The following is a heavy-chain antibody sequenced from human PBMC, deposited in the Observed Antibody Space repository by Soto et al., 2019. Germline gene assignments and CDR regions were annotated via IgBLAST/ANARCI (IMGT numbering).Heavy chain of an antibody. CDR2: IWYDGSNK. J-gene: IGHJ4*02. D-gene: IGHD1-26*01. Sequence: PGGSLRLSCAASGFTFSSYGMHWVRQAPGKGLEWVAVIWYDGSNKYYADSVKGRFTISRDNSKNTLYLQMNSLRAEDTAVYYCARAVGAPYFDYWGQGTLVTVSS. CDR1: GFTFSSYG. V-gene: IGHV3-33*01. CDR3: ARAVGAPYFDY.